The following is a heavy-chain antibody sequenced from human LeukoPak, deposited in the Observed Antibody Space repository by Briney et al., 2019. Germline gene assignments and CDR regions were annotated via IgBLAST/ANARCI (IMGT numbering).Heavy chain of an antibody. CDR3: ARRHLQWLVRGAFDI. CDR2: INTNTGNP. Sequence: ASVKVSCKASGYTFTSYAMNWVRQAPGQGLEWMGWINTNTGNPTYAQGFTGRFVFSLDTSVSTAYLQISSLKAEDTAVYYCARRHLQWLVRGAFDIWGQGTMVTVSS. D-gene: IGHD6-19*01. J-gene: IGHJ3*02. CDR1: GYTFTSYA. V-gene: IGHV7-4-1*02.